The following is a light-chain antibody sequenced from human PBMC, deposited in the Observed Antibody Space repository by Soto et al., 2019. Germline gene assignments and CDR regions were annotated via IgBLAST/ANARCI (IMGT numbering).Light chain of an antibody. CDR1: QSVGRN. Sequence: EIVMTQSPATLSVSPGERATLSCRASQSVGRNLAWYQQKPGQAPRLLIYGASTRATGIPARFSGSGSGTEFTLTISSLQSEDFAVYYCQHYYNWPRTFGQGTKVEIK. J-gene: IGKJ1*01. CDR2: GAS. CDR3: QHYYNWPRT. V-gene: IGKV3-15*01.